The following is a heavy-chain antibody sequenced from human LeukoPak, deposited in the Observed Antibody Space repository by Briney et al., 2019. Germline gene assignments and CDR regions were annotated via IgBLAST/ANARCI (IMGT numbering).Heavy chain of an antibody. CDR2: IIPILGIA. J-gene: IGHJ4*02. CDR1: GGTFSSYA. V-gene: IGHV1-69*04. Sequence: SVKVSCKASGGTFSSYAISWVRQAPGQGLEWMGRIIPILGIANYAQKFQGRVTITADKSTSTAYMELSSLRSEDTAVYYCARDRDSSGWYRGNFDYWGQGTLVTVSS. CDR3: ARDRDSSGWYRGNFDY. D-gene: IGHD6-19*01.